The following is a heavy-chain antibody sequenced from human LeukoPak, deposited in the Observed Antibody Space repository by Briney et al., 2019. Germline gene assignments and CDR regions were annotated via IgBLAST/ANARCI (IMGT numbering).Heavy chain of an antibody. J-gene: IGHJ4*02. CDR3: ARADGRLATDVDY. V-gene: IGHV4-30-2*01. Sequence: SETLSLTCAVSGGSISSGGYSWSWIRQPPGKGLEWIGYIYHSGSTNYNPSLKSRVTISVDTSKNQFSLKLSSVTAADTAVYYCARADGRLATDVDYWGQGTLVTVSS. CDR2: IYHSGST. D-gene: IGHD5-12*01. CDR1: GGSISSGGYS.